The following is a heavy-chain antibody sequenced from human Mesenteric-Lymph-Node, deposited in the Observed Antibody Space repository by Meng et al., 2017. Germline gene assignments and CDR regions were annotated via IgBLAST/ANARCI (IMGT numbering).Heavy chain of an antibody. V-gene: IGHV3-15*01. J-gene: IGHJ6*02. Sequence: GESLKISCAASGFTFSNAWMSWVRQAPGKGLEWVGRIKSKTDGGTTDYAAPVKGRFTISRDDSKNTLYLQMNSLKTEDTAVYYCTTGVAGKVWDYYYGMDVWGQGTTVTVSS. CDR1: GFTFSNAW. CDR3: TTGVAGKVWDYYYGMDV. CDR2: IKSKTDGGTT. D-gene: IGHD6-19*01.